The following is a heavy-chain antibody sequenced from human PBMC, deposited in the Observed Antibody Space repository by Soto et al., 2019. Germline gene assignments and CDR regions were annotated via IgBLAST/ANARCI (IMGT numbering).Heavy chain of an antibody. CDR3: ARAHVGYCSGGSCDFGFDP. V-gene: IGHV4-59*01. CDR2: IYYSGST. Sequence: PSETLSLTCTVSGGSISSYYWSWIRQPPGKGLEWIGYIYYSGSTNYNPSLKSRVTISVDTSKNQFSLKLSSVTAADTAVYYCARAHVGYCSGGSCDFGFDPWGQGTLVTVSS. D-gene: IGHD2-15*01. CDR1: GGSISSYY. J-gene: IGHJ5*02.